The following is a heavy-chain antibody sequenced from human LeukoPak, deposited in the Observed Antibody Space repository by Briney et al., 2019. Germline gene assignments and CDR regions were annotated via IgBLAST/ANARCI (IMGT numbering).Heavy chain of an antibody. CDR2: MNPNSGNT. D-gene: IGHD3-10*01. V-gene: IGHV1-8*01. J-gene: IGHJ5*02. CDR3: ASLTYGSGSYSNWFDP. CDR1: GYTFTSYD. Sequence: ASVKVSCKASGYTFTSYDINWVRQATGQGLEWMGWMNPNSGNTGYAQKFQGRVTMTRNTSISTAYMELSSLRSEDTAVYYCASLTYGSGSYSNWFDPWGQGTLVTVSS.